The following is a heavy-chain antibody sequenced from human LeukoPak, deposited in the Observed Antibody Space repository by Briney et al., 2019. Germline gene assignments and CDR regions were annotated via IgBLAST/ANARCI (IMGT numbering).Heavy chain of an antibody. CDR1: GFTFSSYA. CDR2: ISGSGGST. Sequence: VQPGGSLRLSCAASGFTFSSYAMSWVRQAPGKGLEWVSAISGSGGSTYYADSVKGRFTISRDNSKNTLYPQMNSLRAEDTAVYYCAKHYGYGDYAPWFGPWGQGTLVTVSS. V-gene: IGHV3-23*01. CDR3: AKHYGYGDYAPWFGP. D-gene: IGHD4-17*01. J-gene: IGHJ5*02.